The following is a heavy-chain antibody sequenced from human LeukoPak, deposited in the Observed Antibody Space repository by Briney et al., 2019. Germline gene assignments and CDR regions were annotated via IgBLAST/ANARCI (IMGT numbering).Heavy chain of an antibody. CDR1: GFRFNTYS. V-gene: IGHV3-48*01. CDR3: ARLGFGY. D-gene: IGHD3-10*01. CDR2: ISPSSSAI. Sequence: GGSLRLSCAVSGFRFNTYSMSWVRQAPGKGLEWLSYISPSSSAIYYADSVKGRFTISRDNAKNSLYLQMNSLRAEDTAVYYCARLGFGYWGQGTLVTVSS. J-gene: IGHJ4*02.